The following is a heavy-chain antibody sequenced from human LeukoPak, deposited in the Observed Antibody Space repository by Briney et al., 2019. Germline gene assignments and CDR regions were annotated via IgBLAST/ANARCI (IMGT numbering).Heavy chain of an antibody. D-gene: IGHD2-2*01. V-gene: IGHV3-21*01. Sequence: GGSLRLSCAASGFTFSSYSMNWVRQAPGKGLEWVSSISSSSSYIYYADSVKGRFTISRDNAKNSLYLQMNSLRAEDTAVYYCARDPDIVVVPAAPPEDYWGQGTLVTVSS. CDR2: ISSSSSYI. CDR1: GFTFSSYS. CDR3: ARDPDIVVVPAAPPEDY. J-gene: IGHJ4*02.